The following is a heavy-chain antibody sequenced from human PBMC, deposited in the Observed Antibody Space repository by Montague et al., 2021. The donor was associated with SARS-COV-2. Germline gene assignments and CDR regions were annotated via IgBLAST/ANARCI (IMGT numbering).Heavy chain of an antibody. CDR1: GGTRRRKY. CDR2: IYGANT. CDR3: ARGGSHLGELSFDY. D-gene: IGHD3-16*02. J-gene: IGHJ4*02. V-gene: IGHV3-53*01. Sequence: SLRLSCAGEGGTRRRKYMTWVRQTPGKRLQWVSVIYGANTYYADSVKGRFTISRDDSRNTLHLQMDSLRADDTAVYFCARGGSHLGELSFDYWGQGTLVTVSS.